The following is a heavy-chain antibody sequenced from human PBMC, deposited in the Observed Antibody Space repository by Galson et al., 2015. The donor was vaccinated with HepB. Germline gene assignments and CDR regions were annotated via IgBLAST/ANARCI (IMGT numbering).Heavy chain of an antibody. CDR1: GFPFSAYY. J-gene: IGHJ4*02. CDR2: IKIRVESYTT. CDR3: GVSRGGYEEY. V-gene: IGHV3-72*01. D-gene: IGHD5-12*01. Sequence: SLRLSCAASGFPFSAYYMDWIRQAPGKGLEWVGRIKIRVESYTTEYAASVRGRFSISRDDSKNSLYLQMSSLKSEDTAVYYCGVSRGGYEEYCGQGTLVTVSS.